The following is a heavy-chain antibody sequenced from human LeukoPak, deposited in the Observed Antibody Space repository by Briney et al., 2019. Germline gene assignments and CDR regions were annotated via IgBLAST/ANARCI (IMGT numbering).Heavy chain of an antibody. CDR2: IYYSGST. CDR1: GGSVSSGSHY. V-gene: IGHV4-61*01. Sequence: SETLSLTCTVSGGSVSSGSHYWSWIRQPPGKGLEWIGYIYYSGSTNYNPSLKSRVNISVDTSKNQFSLKLSSVTAADTAVYYCARDSWFGELIYYWGQGTLVTVSS. CDR3: ARDSWFGELIYY. J-gene: IGHJ4*02. D-gene: IGHD3-10*01.